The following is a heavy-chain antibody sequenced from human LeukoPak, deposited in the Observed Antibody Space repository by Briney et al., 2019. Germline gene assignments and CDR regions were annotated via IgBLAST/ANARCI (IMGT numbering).Heavy chain of an antibody. D-gene: IGHD3-22*01. CDR3: ARDSSGYYGHFQH. J-gene: IGHJ1*01. Sequence: PSETLSLTCTVSGGSISSYYWSWIRQPPGKGLEWIGYIYYSGSTNYNPSLKSRVTISVDMSKNQFSLKLSSVTAADTAVYYCARDSSGYYGHFQHWGQGTLVTVSS. V-gene: IGHV4-59*01. CDR2: IYYSGST. CDR1: GGSISSYY.